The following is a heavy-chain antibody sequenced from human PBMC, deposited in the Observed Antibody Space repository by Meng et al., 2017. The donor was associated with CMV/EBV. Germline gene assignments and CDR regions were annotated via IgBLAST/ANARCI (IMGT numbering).Heavy chain of an antibody. J-gene: IGHJ6*02. CDR3: AREGGTYSSSWSGYYYYGMDV. CDR2: IYSGGSST. V-gene: IGHV3-23*03. CDR1: GFTFSSYA. D-gene: IGHD6-13*01. Sequence: GESLKISCAASGFTFSSYAMSWVRQAPGKGLEWVSVIYSGGSSTYYADSVKGRFTISRDNSKNTLYLQMNSLRAEDTAVYYCAREGGTYSSSWSGYYYYGMDVWGQGTTVTVSS.